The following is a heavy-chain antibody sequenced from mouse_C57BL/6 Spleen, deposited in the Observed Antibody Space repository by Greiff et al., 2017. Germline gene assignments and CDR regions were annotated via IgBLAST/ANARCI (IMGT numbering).Heavy chain of an antibody. CDR3: ARDDYDEAWFAY. D-gene: IGHD2-4*01. CDR2: INPSSGYT. V-gene: IGHV1-4*01. CDR1: GYTFTSYT. J-gene: IGHJ3*01. Sequence: VQLQQSGAELARPGASVKMSCKASGYTFTSYTMHWVKQRPGQGLEWIGYINPSSGYTKYNQKFKDKATLTADKSSSTAYMQLSSLTSEDSAVYYGARDDYDEAWFAYWGQGALVTVSA.